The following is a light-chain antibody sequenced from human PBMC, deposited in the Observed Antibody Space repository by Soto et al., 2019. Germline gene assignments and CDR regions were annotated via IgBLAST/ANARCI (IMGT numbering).Light chain of an antibody. CDR3: QSYDSSLSGWV. J-gene: IGLJ3*02. CDR1: SSNIGAGYD. V-gene: IGLV1-40*01. CDR2: GNS. Sequence: QSVLTQPPSVSGAPGQRVTISCTGSSSNIGAGYDVHWYQQLPGTVPKLLISGNSNRPSGVPDRFSGSKSGTSASLAITGLQAEDEADYYCQSYDSSLSGWVFGRGTQLIVL.